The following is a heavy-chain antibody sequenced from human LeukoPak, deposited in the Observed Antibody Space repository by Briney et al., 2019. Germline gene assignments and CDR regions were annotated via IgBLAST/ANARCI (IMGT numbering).Heavy chain of an antibody. CDR3: ARLGYCSSTSCLPEY. CDR2: IIPIFGTA. CDR1: GGTFSSYA. Sequence: ASVKVSCKASGGTFSSYAISWVRQAPGQGLEWMGGIIPIFGTANYAQKFQGRVTITADESTSTAYMELSSLRSEDTAVYYCARLGYCSSTSCLPEYWGQGTLVTVSS. V-gene: IGHV1-69*13. J-gene: IGHJ4*02. D-gene: IGHD2-2*01.